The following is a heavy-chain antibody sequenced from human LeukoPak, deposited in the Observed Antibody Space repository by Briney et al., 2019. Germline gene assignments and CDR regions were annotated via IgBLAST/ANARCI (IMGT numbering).Heavy chain of an antibody. V-gene: IGHV1-3*03. Sequence: ASVKVSCKASGYTFSSHAMHWVRQAPGQRLEWMGWINAGNGNTKFSHEFQDRVTITRDTSASTAYMELNSLRSEDMAVYYCAREGAYIGGSYPFDYWGQGTLVTVSS. J-gene: IGHJ4*02. D-gene: IGHD1-26*01. CDR2: INAGNGNT. CDR3: AREGAYIGGSYPFDY. CDR1: GYTFSSHA.